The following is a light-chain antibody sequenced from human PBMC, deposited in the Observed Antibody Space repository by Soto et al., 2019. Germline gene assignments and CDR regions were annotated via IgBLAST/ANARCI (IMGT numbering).Light chain of an antibody. V-gene: IGKV3-15*01. CDR3: HQYNSWPPGT. Sequence: EIVMTQSPDTLSVSPRERVTVSCRASQSVSTNLAWYQQKPGQAPRLLISGASTRATGIPARFSGSGSGTEFTLTISSLQSEDFALYYCHQYNSWPPGTFGQGTKVDIK. CDR2: GAS. CDR1: QSVSTN. J-gene: IGKJ2*01.